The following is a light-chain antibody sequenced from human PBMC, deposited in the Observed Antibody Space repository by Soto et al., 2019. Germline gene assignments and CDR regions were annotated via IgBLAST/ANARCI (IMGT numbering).Light chain of an antibody. CDR3: QSYDISLHNYV. J-gene: IGLJ1*01. V-gene: IGLV2-8*01. CDR2: EVS. CDR1: SSDVGAYDS. Sequence: QSALTQTPSASGSRGQSVTISCTGTSSDVGAYDSVSWYQHHPGKAPKALIYEVSKRPSGVPDRFSGSKSGNTASLTVSGLQAEDEADYYCQSYDISLHNYVFGTGTKVTVL.